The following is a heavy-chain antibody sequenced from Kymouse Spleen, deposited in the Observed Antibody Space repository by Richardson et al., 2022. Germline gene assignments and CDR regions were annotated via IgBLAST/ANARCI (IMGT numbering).Heavy chain of an antibody. CDR2: INHSGST. V-gene: IGHV4-34*01. J-gene: IGHJ3*02. CDR1: GGSFSGYY. D-gene: IGHD2-8*01. CDR3: ARGEDIVLMVYAHDAFDI. Sequence: QVQLQQWGAGLLKPSETLSLTCAVYGGSFSGYYWSWIRQPPGKGLEWIGEINHSGSTNYNPSLKSRVTISVDTSKNQFSLKLSSVTAADTAVYYCARGEDIVLMVYAHDAFDIWGQGTMVTVSS.